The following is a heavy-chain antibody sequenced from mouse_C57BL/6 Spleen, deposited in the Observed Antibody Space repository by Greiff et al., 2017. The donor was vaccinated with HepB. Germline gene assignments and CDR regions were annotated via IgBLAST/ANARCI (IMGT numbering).Heavy chain of an antibody. CDR2: ISSGSSTI. D-gene: IGHD2-4*01. Sequence: EVQRVESGGGLVKPGGSLKLSCAASGFTFSDYGMHWVRQAPEKGLEWVAYISSGSSTIYYADTVKGRFTISRDNAKNTLFLQMTSLRSEDTAMYYCARGTARYDYDGGGAMDYWGQGTSVTVSS. CDR3: ARGTARYDYDGGGAMDY. J-gene: IGHJ4*01. V-gene: IGHV5-17*01. CDR1: GFTFSDYG.